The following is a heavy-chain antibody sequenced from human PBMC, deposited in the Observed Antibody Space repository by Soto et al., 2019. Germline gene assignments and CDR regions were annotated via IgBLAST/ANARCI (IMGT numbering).Heavy chain of an antibody. CDR1: GFTFSTYW. Sequence: EVQLVESGGGLVQPGGSLRLSCAASGFTFSTYWMHWVRQAPGKGLLWVSRIKTDGTYATYADSVKGRFTISRDNAKNTLYLQMNSLRVEDAAVYYCVAGGSGYYAKWGQGTLVTVSS. J-gene: IGHJ4*02. CDR2: IKTDGTYA. V-gene: IGHV3-74*01. D-gene: IGHD3-22*01. CDR3: VAGGSGYYAK.